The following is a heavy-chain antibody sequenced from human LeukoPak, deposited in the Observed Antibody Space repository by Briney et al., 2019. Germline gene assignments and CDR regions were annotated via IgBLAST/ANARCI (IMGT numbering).Heavy chain of an antibody. CDR3: ARVYYSNSYDYWYFDL. CDR2: IYYSGST. Sequence: RTSETLSLTCTVSGGSISSNTYYWGWIRQPPGKGLEWIGSIYYSGSTYYNPSLKSRVTISVDTSKNQFSLKLTSVTAADTAVYYCARVYYSNSYDYWYFDLWGRGTLVTVSS. V-gene: IGHV4-39*07. D-gene: IGHD6-13*01. CDR1: GGSISSNTYY. J-gene: IGHJ2*01.